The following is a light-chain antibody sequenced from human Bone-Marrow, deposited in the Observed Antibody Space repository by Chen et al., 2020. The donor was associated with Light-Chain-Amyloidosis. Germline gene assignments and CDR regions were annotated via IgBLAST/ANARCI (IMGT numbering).Light chain of an antibody. J-gene: IGLJ1*01. CDR1: SSNIGIND. Sequence: QSVLTQPPSASGTPGQRVTISCSGASSNIGINDVYWYQHFPGAATNLLIHSNNQRPSGVPALFSASKSGTSAFLAISGLRSEDEADYYCAAWDGSLSGYVFGTGTKVIVL. V-gene: IGLV1-47*01. CDR3: AAWDGSLSGYV. CDR2: SNN.